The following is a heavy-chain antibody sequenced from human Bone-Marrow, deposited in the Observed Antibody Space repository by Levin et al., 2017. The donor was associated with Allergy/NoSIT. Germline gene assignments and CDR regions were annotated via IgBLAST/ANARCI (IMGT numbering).Heavy chain of an antibody. J-gene: IGHJ4*02. CDR3: ASASCAYNSGSLDC. D-gene: IGHD6-19*01. Sequence: GGSLRLSCAVSGFTVSSIYMSWVRQAPGKGLEWLSVIRTGGSTYYAESVKGRFTISRDKANNTLYHQKNAVRVEDTGVYYWASASCAYNSGSLDCWGQGTLVNVSS. V-gene: IGHV3-53*01. CDR1: GFTVSSIY. CDR2: IRTGGST.